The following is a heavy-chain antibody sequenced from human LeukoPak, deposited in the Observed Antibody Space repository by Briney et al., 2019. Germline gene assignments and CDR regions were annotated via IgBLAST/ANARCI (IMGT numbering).Heavy chain of an antibody. J-gene: IGHJ4*02. CDR2: IISDGSNT. Sequence: GGSLRLSCAASGFTLISYWMHWVRQAPGKGLVWVSRIISDGSNTTYADSVKGRFTISRDNAKNTLYLQMSSLRAEDTAVYYCVRNSYDSSGYYDCWGQGTLVTVSS. D-gene: IGHD3-22*01. CDR1: GFTLISYW. CDR3: VRNSYDSSGYYDC. V-gene: IGHV3-74*01.